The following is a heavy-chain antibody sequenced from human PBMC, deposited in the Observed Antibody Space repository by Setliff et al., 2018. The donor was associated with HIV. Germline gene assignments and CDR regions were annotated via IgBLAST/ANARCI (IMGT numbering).Heavy chain of an antibody. CDR2: ISSSASAL. V-gene: IGHV3-48*03. Sequence: GGSLRLSCAASGFSFPSYEMNWVRQAPGKGLESISYISSSASALYYADSVKGRFTISRDNANNSLSLLMVSLRAEDTGLYFCARRGSSYNFWSGYSYYGLDVWGQGTTVTVSS. J-gene: IGHJ6*02. CDR3: ARRGSSYNFWSGYSYYGLDV. CDR1: GFSFPSYE. D-gene: IGHD3-3*01.